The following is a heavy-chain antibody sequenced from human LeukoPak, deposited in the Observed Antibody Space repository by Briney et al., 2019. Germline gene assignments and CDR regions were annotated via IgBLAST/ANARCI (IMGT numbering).Heavy chain of an antibody. D-gene: IGHD1-7*01. CDR3: ARDRAQGYYWNYVGWFDP. V-gene: IGHV4-59*01. Sequence: SETLSLTCTVSGGSISSYYWSWIRQPPGKGLEWIGYIYYSGSTNYNPSPKSRVTVSVDTSKNQFSLKLSSVTAADTAVYYCARDRAQGYYWNYVGWFDPWGQGTLVTVSS. J-gene: IGHJ5*02. CDR2: IYYSGST. CDR1: GGSISSYY.